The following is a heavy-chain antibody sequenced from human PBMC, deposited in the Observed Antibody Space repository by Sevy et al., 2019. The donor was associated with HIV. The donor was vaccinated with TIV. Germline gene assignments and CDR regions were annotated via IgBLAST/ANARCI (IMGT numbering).Heavy chain of an antibody. V-gene: IGHV3-23*01. Sequence: GGSRRLSCAASGFTFSSYAMSWVRQAPGKGLEWVSAISGSGGSTYYADSVKGRFTISRDNSKNTLYLQMNSLRAEDTAVYYCAKSLGGGPYYYYGMDVWGQGTTVTVSS. J-gene: IGHJ6*02. CDR1: GFTFSSYA. CDR3: AKSLGGGPYYYYGMDV. D-gene: IGHD2-15*01. CDR2: ISGSGGST.